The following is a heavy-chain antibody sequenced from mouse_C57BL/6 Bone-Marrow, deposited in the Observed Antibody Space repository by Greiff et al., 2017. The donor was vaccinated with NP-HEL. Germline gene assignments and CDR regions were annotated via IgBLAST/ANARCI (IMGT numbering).Heavy chain of an antibody. CDR3: ARDDKDRFAY. CDR1: GFTFSSYA. D-gene: IGHD1-3*01. J-gene: IGHJ3*01. V-gene: IGHV5-4*01. Sequence: EVKLMESGGGLVKPGGSLKLSCAASGFTFSSYAMSWVRQTPEKRLEWVATISDGGSYTYYPDNVKGRFTISRDNAKNNLYLQMSHLKSEDTAMYYCARDDKDRFAYWGQGTLVTVSA. CDR2: ISDGGSYT.